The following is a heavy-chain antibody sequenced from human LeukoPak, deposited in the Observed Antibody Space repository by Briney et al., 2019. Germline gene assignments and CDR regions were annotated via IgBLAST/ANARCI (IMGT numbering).Heavy chain of an antibody. V-gene: IGHV4-31*03. Sequence: PSETLSLTCTVSGGSISSGGYYWSWIRQHPGKGLEWIGYIYYSGSTYYNPSLKSRVTISVDTSKNQFSLKLSSVTAADTAVYYCARRPGIAAAGPFDYWGQGTLVTVSS. CDR1: GGSISSGGYY. D-gene: IGHD6-13*01. J-gene: IGHJ4*02. CDR3: ARRPGIAAAGPFDY. CDR2: IYYSGST.